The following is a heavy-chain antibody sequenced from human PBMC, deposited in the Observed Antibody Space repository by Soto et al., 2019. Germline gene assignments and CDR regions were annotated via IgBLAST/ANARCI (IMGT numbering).Heavy chain of an antibody. CDR3: ARVVLAAAHLRYYYYGMDV. D-gene: IGHD2-15*01. J-gene: IGHJ6*02. CDR2: IYSSGST. V-gene: IGHV4-30-4*01. Sequence: SETLSLTCTVSCGSINSGDYYWCWIRQPPGKGLEWIGYIYSSGSTYYNPSLKSRVTISVDTSKNQFSLKLSSVTAADTAVYYCARVVLAAAHLRYYYYGMDVWGQGTPVTVSS. CDR1: CGSINSGDYY.